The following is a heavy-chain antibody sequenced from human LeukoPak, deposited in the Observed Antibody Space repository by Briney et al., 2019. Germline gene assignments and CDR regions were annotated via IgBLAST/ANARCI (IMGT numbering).Heavy chain of an antibody. D-gene: IGHD4-17*01. V-gene: IGHV3-30*04. CDR1: GFTFSSYA. Sequence: PGGSLRLSCAASGFTFSSYAMHWVRQAPGKGLEWVAVISYDGSNKYYADSVKGRFTISRDNSKNTLYLQINSLRAEDTAVYYCAKDEYGDYRNTIDYWGQGTLVTVSS. CDR3: AKDEYGDYRNTIDY. J-gene: IGHJ4*02. CDR2: ISYDGSNK.